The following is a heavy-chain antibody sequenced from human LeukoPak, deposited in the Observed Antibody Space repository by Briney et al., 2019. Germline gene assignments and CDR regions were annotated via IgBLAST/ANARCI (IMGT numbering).Heavy chain of an antibody. D-gene: IGHD5-24*01. CDR1: GFTFSNYE. V-gene: IGHV3-21*01. CDR2: ISSSSSYI. CDR3: AREMGDGYNF. J-gene: IGHJ4*02. Sequence: GGSLRLSCAASGFTFSNYEMNWVRQAPGKGLEWVSSISSSSSYIYYADSVKGRFTISRDNAKNSLYLQMNSLRAEDTAVYYCAREMGDGYNFWGQGTLVTVSS.